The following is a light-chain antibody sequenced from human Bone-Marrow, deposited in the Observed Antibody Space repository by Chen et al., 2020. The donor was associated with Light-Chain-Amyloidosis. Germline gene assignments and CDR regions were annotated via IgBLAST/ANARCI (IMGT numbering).Light chain of an antibody. Sequence: SYVLTQPPSVSVAPGKTATLTCGGNNIGSQTVHWYQQKPGQAPVVVIYYDSGRPSGIPERLYGSNCGNTATLTISRVEAGDEADYYCEVWDESSDHVVFGGGNKLTVL. CDR3: EVWDESSDHVV. CDR2: YDS. J-gene: IGLJ2*01. CDR1: NIGSQT. V-gene: IGLV3-21*04.